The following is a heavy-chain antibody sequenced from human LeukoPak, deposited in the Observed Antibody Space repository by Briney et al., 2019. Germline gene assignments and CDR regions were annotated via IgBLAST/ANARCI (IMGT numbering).Heavy chain of an antibody. CDR2: MNPNSGNT. Sequence: GASVKVSCKASGYTFTSYVINWVRQATGQGLEWMGWMNPNSGNTGYAQKFQGRVTMTRNTSISTAYMELSSLRSEDTAVYYCARMDSSSSQFGGYWGQGTLVTVSS. D-gene: IGHD6-6*01. V-gene: IGHV1-8*01. J-gene: IGHJ4*02. CDR1: GYTFTSYV. CDR3: ARMDSSSSQFGGY.